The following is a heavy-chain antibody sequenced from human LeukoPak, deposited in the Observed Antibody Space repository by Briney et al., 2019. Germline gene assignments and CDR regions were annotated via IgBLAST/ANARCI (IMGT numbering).Heavy chain of an antibody. CDR2: INHSGST. V-gene: IGHV4-34*01. Sequence: SETLSLTCAVYGGSFSGYYWSWIRQPPGKGLEWIGEINHSGSTNYNPSLKSRVTISVDKSKNQFSLKLSSVTAADTAVYYCASHYDSSGYYYAYWGQGTLVTVSS. CDR1: GGSFSGYY. D-gene: IGHD3-22*01. J-gene: IGHJ4*02. CDR3: ASHYDSSGYYYAY.